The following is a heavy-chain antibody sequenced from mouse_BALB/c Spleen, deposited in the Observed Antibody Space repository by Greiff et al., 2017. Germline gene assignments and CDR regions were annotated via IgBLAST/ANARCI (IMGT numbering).Heavy chain of an antibody. CDR1: GFSLTSYG. J-gene: IGHJ4*01. CDR3: AREGDYDYGYAMDY. D-gene: IGHD2-4*01. V-gene: IGHV2-9*02. Sequence: QVHVKQSGPGLVAPSQSLSITCTVSGFSLTSYGVHWVRQPPGKGLEWLGVIWAGGSTNYNSALMSRLSISKDNSKSQVFLKMNSLQTDDTAMYYCAREGDYDYGYAMDYWGQGTSVTVSS. CDR2: IWAGGST.